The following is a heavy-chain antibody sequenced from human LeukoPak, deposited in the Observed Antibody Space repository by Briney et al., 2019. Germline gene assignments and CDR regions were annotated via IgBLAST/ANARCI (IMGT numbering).Heavy chain of an antibody. Sequence: SETLSLTCTVSGGSISSSSYYWGWIRQPPGKGLEWIGYIYYSGSTYYNPSLKSRVTISVDTSKNQFSLKLSSVTAADTAVYYCARAQEAGYSYGLDRAFDIWGQGTMVTVSS. CDR2: IYYSGST. D-gene: IGHD5-18*01. CDR1: GGSISSSSYY. J-gene: IGHJ3*02. CDR3: ARAQEAGYSYGLDRAFDI. V-gene: IGHV4-30-4*08.